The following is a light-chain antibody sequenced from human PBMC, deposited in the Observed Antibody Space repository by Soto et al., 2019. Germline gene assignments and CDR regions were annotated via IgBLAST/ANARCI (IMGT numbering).Light chain of an antibody. Sequence: IVMTPSPATLSVSTGGTATLSSRASQGIKDYVAWFQQKPGQAPRLLIYGASSRDAAIPSRFSGSGSGTEFTLSISSLQSEDFAVYYCQQYNTWPRTFGQGTKVDNK. V-gene: IGKV3-15*01. J-gene: IGKJ1*01. CDR3: QQYNTWPRT. CDR1: QGIKDY. CDR2: GAS.